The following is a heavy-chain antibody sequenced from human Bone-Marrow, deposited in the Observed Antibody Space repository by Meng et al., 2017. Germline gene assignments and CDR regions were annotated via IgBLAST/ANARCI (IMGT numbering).Heavy chain of an antibody. CDR1: CVAISSCGYY. D-gene: IGHD3-22*01. CDR2: IYYSGST. CDR3: ARVGVVVITPNWFDP. Sequence: ESGPGLVQPSQTLSLTCTVSCVAISSCGYYWSWIRQHPGKGLEWIGYIYYSGSTYYTPSLKSRVTISVDTSKNQFSLKLSSVTAADTAVYYCARVGVVVITPNWFDPWGQGTLVTVSS. J-gene: IGHJ5*02. V-gene: IGHV4-31*03.